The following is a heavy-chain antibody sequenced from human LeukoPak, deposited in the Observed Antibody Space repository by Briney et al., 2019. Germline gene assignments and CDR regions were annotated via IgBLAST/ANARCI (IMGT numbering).Heavy chain of an antibody. J-gene: IGHJ4*02. CDR1: GGSFSGYY. D-gene: IGHD2/OR15-2a*01. CDR3: ARAKDLFLWSYYFDY. Sequence: SETLSLTCAAYGGSFSGYYWSWIRQPPGKGLEWIGEINHSGSTNYNPSLKSRVTISVDTSKNQFSLKLSSVTAADTAVYYCARAKDLFLWSYYFDYWGQGTLVTVSS. CDR2: INHSGST. V-gene: IGHV4-34*01.